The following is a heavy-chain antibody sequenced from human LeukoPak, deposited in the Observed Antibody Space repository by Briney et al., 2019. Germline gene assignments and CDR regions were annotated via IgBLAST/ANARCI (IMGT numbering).Heavy chain of an antibody. CDR1: GYSISSGYY. CDR3: ARPNYGGIPYYFDY. J-gene: IGHJ4*02. D-gene: IGHD4-23*01. V-gene: IGHV4-38-2*02. Sequence: KASETLSLTCTVSGYSISSGYYWGWIRPPPGKGLEWIGSIYHSGSTYYNPSLKSRVTISVDTSKNQSSLKLSSVTAADAAVYYCARPNYGGIPYYFDYWGQGTLVTVSS. CDR2: IYHSGST.